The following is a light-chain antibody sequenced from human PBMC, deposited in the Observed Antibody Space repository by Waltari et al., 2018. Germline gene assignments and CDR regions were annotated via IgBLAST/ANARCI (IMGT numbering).Light chain of an antibody. CDR2: EVN. J-gene: IGLJ2*01. V-gene: IGLV2-23*02. Sequence: QSALTQPASVSGSPGQSITISCTGTSIDVGNYNLVPWYQQHPGKAPQLMIYEVNKRPSGVSNRFSGSKSGNTASLTISGLQAEDEADYYCCSYAGSTTVIFGGGTKLTVL. CDR1: SIDVGNYNL. CDR3: CSYAGSTTVI.